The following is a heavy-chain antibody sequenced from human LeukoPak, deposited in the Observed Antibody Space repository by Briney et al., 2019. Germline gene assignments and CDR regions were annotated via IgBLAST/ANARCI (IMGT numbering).Heavy chain of an antibody. J-gene: IGHJ3*01. Sequence: ASVKISCKASGYTFTDYYIHWVQQAPGKGPEWMGRVDPEDGETKYSEKFQGRVTITADTSTDTAFMELSRLRSEDTAVYCCVTAVTGAAFDLWGQGTKVTVSS. CDR2: VDPEDGET. V-gene: IGHV1-69-2*01. D-gene: IGHD1-14*01. CDR3: VTAVTGAAFDL. CDR1: GYTFTDYY.